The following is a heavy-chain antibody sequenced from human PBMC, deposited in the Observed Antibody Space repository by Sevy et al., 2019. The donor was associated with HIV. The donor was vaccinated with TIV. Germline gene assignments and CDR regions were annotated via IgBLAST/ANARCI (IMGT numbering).Heavy chain of an antibody. V-gene: IGHV1-2*02. Sequence: ASVKVSCKPSGYIFTDYYIHWMRQAPGQGLEWIGYINPKSGGANSAQRFQGRVALTRDTSTSTVLMELSSLRSEDTAVYYCAAGPEIALWSPPVGHWGQGTLVTVSS. D-gene: IGHD5-18*01. J-gene: IGHJ4*02. CDR3: AAGPEIALWSPPVGH. CDR1: GYIFTDYY. CDR2: INPKSGGA.